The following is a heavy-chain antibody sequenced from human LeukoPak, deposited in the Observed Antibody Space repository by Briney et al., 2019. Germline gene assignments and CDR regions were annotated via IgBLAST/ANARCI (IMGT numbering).Heavy chain of an antibody. J-gene: IGHJ4*02. CDR1: GFTFSSNG. CDR2: IRYDGSDK. CDR3: ASFYYGSGSYYPFQIYYFDY. D-gene: IGHD3-10*01. V-gene: IGHV3-30*02. Sequence: PGGSLRLSCSAYGFTFSSNGMHWVRQAPGKGLVWVAFIRYDGSDKYYAESVKGRFTISRDNSKNTLYLQMNSLRTEDTAVHYCASFYYGSGSYYPFQIYYFDYWGQGTLATVSS.